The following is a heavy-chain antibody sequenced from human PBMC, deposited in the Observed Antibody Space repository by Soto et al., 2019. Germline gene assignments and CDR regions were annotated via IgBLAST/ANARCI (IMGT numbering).Heavy chain of an antibody. CDR1: GFTFSSYG. CDR2: IWNDGSNK. CDR3: ARDLPYGSGSYRGGVDY. V-gene: IGHV3-33*01. J-gene: IGHJ4*02. Sequence: QVQLVESGGGVVQPGRSLRLSCAASGFTFSSYGMHWVRQAPGKGLVWVAVIWNDGSNKYYADSVKGRFTISRDNSKNTLYLQMNSLRAEDTAVYYCARDLPYGSGSYRGGVDYWGQGTLVTVSS. D-gene: IGHD3-10*01.